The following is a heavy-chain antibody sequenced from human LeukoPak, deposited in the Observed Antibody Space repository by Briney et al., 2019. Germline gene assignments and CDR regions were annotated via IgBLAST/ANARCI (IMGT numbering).Heavy chain of an antibody. CDR2: IIPIFGTA. CDR3: ARVAGFGEFYFDY. J-gene: IGHJ4*02. Sequence: ASVKVSCKASGGTFSRYAISWVRQAPGQGLEWMGGIIPIFGTANYAQKFQGRVTITTDESTSTAYMELSSLRSEDTAVYYCARVAGFGEFYFDYWGQGTLVTVSS. V-gene: IGHV1-69*05. CDR1: GGTFSRYA. D-gene: IGHD3-10*01.